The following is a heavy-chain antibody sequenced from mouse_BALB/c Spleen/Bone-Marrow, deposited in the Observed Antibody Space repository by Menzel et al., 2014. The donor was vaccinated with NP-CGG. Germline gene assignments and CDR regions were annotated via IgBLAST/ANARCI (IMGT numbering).Heavy chain of an antibody. V-gene: IGHV1-5*01. CDR2: IYPGNSDT. J-gene: IGHJ4*01. CDR1: GYTFTGYW. Sequence: SGTVLARPGASVKMSCKASGYTFTGYWMHWVKQRPGQGLEWIGAIYPGNSDTSYNQKFKGKAKLTAVTSTSTAYMELSSLTNEDSAVYYCTRVITAVLATRAMDYWGQGSSVTVSS. D-gene: IGHD1-1*01. CDR3: TRVITAVLATRAMDY.